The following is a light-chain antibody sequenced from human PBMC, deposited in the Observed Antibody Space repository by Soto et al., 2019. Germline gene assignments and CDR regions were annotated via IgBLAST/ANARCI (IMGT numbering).Light chain of an antibody. CDR3: TSFAPGRIYV. CDR1: SSDIGAYDY. CDR2: EVS. V-gene: IGLV2-14*03. Sequence: QSALSQPASVSGSPGQSITISCSRASSDIGAYDYVSWYQQHPGRAPKLIIYEVSQRFSGLSYRFSGSKSGNTASLTISGLQAEDEGDYYCTSFAPGRIYVFGSGTKVTVL. J-gene: IGLJ1*01.